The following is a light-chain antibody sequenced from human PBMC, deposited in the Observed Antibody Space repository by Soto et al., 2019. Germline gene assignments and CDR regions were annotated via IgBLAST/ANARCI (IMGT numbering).Light chain of an antibody. Sequence: DIQMTQSPSSLSASVGDRVTITCRASQSIRTSLNWYQQKPGKAPKLLIYAASSLQSGVPSRFSGTGSGTDFALTIGSLQPEDFATYYCQQCNSIPLTFGQGTKLEIK. J-gene: IGKJ2*01. CDR3: QQCNSIPLT. CDR2: AAS. CDR1: QSIRTS. V-gene: IGKV1-39*01.